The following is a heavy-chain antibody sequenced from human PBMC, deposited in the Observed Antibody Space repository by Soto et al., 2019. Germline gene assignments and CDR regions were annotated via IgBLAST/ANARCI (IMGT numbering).Heavy chain of an antibody. CDR3: ARGILRPNHYMDV. CDR2: IYDSGSA. V-gene: IGHV4-31*03. CDR1: GDSISRGGYF. Sequence: QVQLQESGPGLVKPSQTLSLPCIVSGDSISRGGYFWTWIRQHPGKGLEWIGYIYDSGSAFYNPSLKSRVTMSVDTSKTQFSLNLRSVTAADTAVFYCARGILRPNHYMDVWGKGTAVAVSS. J-gene: IGHJ6*03. D-gene: IGHD1-26*01.